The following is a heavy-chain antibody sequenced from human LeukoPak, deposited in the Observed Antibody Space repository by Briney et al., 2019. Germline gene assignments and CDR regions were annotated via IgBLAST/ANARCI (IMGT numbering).Heavy chain of an antibody. V-gene: IGHV3-23*01. CDR2: IIDVGDT. J-gene: IGHJ4*02. CDR1: GFTFSSYP. Sequence: PGGSLRLSCAASGFTFSSYPMHWVRQAPGEGLEWVSGIIDVGDTYYADSVKGHFTISRDSSKNTLYLQMNSLRAEDTATYYCAKDYCRGGNCPLPFFDSWGQGTLVTVSS. D-gene: IGHD2-15*01. CDR3: AKDYCRGGNCPLPFFDS.